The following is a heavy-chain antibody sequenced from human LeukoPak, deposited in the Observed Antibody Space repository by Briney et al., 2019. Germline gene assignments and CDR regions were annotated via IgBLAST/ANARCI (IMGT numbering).Heavy chain of an antibody. D-gene: IGHD3-10*01. CDR2: IRDKAHGYTT. V-gene: IGHV3-72*01. CDR3: VRASSAGSWFDP. J-gene: IGHJ5*02. Sequence: GGSLRLSCAASGFSFSDHYMDWVRQAPGKGLDWVARIRDKAHGYTTDYAASVKGRFTISRDDSENSVYLQMFSLKTEDTAFYYCVRASSAGSWFDPWGQGTLVTVSS. CDR1: GFSFSDHY.